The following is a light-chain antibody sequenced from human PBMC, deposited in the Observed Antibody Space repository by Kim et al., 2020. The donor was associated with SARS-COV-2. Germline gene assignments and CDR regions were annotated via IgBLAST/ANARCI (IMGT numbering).Light chain of an antibody. CDR2: AAS. Sequence: SPETGATHSCRASPGVINNFLAWYQQKPGQTTRLLMYAASNRATGIPDRFSGSGSATDFTLTISRLEPEDFAVYYCQQYDNSPLTFGGGTKVDIK. J-gene: IGKJ4*01. CDR3: QQYDNSPLT. V-gene: IGKV3-20*01. CDR1: PGVINNF.